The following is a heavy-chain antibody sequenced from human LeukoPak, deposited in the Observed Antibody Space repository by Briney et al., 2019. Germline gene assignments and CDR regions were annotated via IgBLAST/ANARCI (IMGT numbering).Heavy chain of an antibody. CDR2: IYYSGST. CDR3: ARQPVLLWFGELLRGWFDP. CDR1: GGSISSYY. J-gene: IGHJ5*02. V-gene: IGHV4-59*01. Sequence: SETLSLTCTVSGGSISSYYWSWIRQPPGKGLEWIGYIYYSGSTNYNPSLKSRVTISVDTSKNQFSLKLSSVTAADTAVYYCARQPVLLWFGELLRGWFDPWGQGTLVTVSS. D-gene: IGHD3-10*01.